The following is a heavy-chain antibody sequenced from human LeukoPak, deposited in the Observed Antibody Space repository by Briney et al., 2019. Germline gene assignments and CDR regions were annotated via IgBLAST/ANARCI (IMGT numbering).Heavy chain of an antibody. CDR3: ARINMDSSGWYVYYFDY. D-gene: IGHD6-19*01. J-gene: IGHJ4*02. V-gene: IGHV1-69*13. Sequence: GASVKVSCKASGGTFSSYAISWVRQAPGRGLEWMGGIIPIFGTANYAQKFRGRVTITADESTSTAYMELSSLRSEDTAVYYCARINMDSSGWYVYYFDYWGQGTLVTVSS. CDR1: GGTFSSYA. CDR2: IIPIFGTA.